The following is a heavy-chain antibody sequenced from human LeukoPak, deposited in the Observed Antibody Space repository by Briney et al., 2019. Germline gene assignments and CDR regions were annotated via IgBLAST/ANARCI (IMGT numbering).Heavy chain of an antibody. V-gene: IGHV4-31*03. CDR3: ARGGVVTTTPRFDP. CDR2: IYHTGST. Sequence: LSETLSLTCKVSHGSIRSGGYYWSWLRQHPEKGLEWIGHIYHTGSTHYNASLKSRLTMSVDTSRNQFSLRLDSVTVADTAVYYCARGGVVTTTPRFDPWGQGTLVIVSS. J-gene: IGHJ5*02. D-gene: IGHD1-1*01. CDR1: HGSIRSGGYY.